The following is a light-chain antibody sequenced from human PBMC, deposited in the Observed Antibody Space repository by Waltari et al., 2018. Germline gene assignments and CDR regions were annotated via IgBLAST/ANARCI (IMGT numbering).Light chain of an antibody. CDR1: QSISNL. J-gene: IGKJ1*01. V-gene: IGKV1-5*03. Sequence: DIQMTQSPSTLSASVGDRVTITCRASQSISNLLAWYQQKPGKAPKYLISKASNLESGVPSRFGGSGSGTEFTLTISSLQPDDFASYYCQQYNGRFGQGTKVEMK. CDR3: QQYNGR. CDR2: KAS.